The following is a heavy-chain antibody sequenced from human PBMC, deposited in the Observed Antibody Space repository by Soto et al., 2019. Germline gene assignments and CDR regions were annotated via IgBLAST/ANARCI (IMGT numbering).Heavy chain of an antibody. D-gene: IGHD3-22*01. CDR2: ISAYNGNT. CDR1: GYTFTSYG. J-gene: IGHJ4*02. CDR3: ARGNNYYDSSGYKTSFDY. Sequence: ASVKVSCKASGYTFTSYGISWVRQAPGQGLEWMGWISAYNGNTNYAQKLQGRVTMTTDTSTSTAYMELRSLRSDDTAVYYCARGNNYYDSSGYKTSFDYWGQGTLVTVS. V-gene: IGHV1-18*04.